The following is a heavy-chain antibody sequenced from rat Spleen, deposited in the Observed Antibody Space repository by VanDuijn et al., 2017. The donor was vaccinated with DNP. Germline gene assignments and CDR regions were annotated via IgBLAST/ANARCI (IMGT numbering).Heavy chain of an antibody. CDR2: ISYDAGGF. J-gene: IGHJ2*01. Sequence: EVQLVESGGGLVPPGRSQKLSCAASGFSFSDYYMAWVRQAPAKGLEWVAYISYDAGGFHYGDSVKGRFTISRDNAKSTLYLQMNSLRSEDTATYYCARWNDYFDYWGQGVMVTVSS. V-gene: IGHV5-22*01. CDR3: ARWNDYFDY. CDR1: GFSFSDYY.